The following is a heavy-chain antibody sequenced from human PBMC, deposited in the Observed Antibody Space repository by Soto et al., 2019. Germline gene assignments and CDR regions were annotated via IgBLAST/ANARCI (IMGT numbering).Heavy chain of an antibody. CDR2: ISGSGGST. Sequence: EVQLLESGGGLVQPGGSLRLSCAASGFTFSSYAMRWVRQAPVKGLEWVSAISGSGGSTYYADSVKGRFTISRDNSTNTLYLQMKGLGAEDTAVYDCASRGSGGDDDYWGQGTLVTVSS. CDR1: GFTFSSYA. V-gene: IGHV3-23*01. J-gene: IGHJ4*02. CDR3: ASRGSGGDDDY. D-gene: IGHD6-19*01.